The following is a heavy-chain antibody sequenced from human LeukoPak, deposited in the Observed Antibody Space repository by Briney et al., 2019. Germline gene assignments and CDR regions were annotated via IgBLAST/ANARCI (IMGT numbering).Heavy chain of an antibody. V-gene: IGHV3-23*01. CDR1: GFTFSSYA. D-gene: IGHD2-15*01. CDR3: AKSVVASETFAY. CDR2: ISSSGGNT. Sequence: GGSLRLSCAASGFTFSSYAMSWVRQAPGKGLEWVSAISSSGGNTYYADSVKGRFTISRDNSNNTLYLQVNSLRAEDTAVYYCAKSVVASETFAYWGQGTLVTVSS. J-gene: IGHJ4*02.